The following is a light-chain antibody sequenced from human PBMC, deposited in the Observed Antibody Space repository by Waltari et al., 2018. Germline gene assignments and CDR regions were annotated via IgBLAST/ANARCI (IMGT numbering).Light chain of an antibody. CDR1: SLATFY. CDR3: NSRDTSGKPVL. V-gene: IGLV3-19*01. J-gene: IGLJ2*01. CDR2: GKN. Sequence: SSELTQDPVVSVALGQTVTITCKGRSLATFYANWYQQRPGQAPVLVFYGKNSRPSGIPDRVAGSNSGNSASLTSTGTQAEDEAAYYWNSRDTSGKPVLFGGGTKLTV.